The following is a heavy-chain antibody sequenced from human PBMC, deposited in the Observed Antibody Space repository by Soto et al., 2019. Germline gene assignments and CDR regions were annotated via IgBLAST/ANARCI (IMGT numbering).Heavy chain of an antibody. CDR1: GFTFYGYA. CDR2: ISWNSGSI. Sequence: GGSLRLSCAASGFTFYGYAMHWFRQAPGKGLEWVSGISWNSGSIGYADSVKGRFTISRDNAKNSLYLQMNSLRAEDTALYYCAKCGEYNWNYGSFDYWGQGTLVTVSS. V-gene: IGHV3-9*01. J-gene: IGHJ4*02. CDR3: AKCGEYNWNYGSFDY. D-gene: IGHD1-7*01.